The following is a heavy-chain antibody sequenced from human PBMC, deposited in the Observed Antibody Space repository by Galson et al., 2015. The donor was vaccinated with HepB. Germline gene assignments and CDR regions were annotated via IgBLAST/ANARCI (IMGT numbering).Heavy chain of an antibody. Sequence: QSGAEVKKPGESLKISCKGSGYSFTRHWIGWVRQMPGKGLEWMGIIYAGDSETRYSPSFQGQVTISADKSISTAYLQWSSLKASDTAIYYCARSSLAAGVTSDFWGQGTLVTVSS. CDR3: ARSSLAAGVTSDF. V-gene: IGHV5-51*01. CDR1: GYSFTRHW. D-gene: IGHD6-13*01. CDR2: IYAGDSET. J-gene: IGHJ4*02.